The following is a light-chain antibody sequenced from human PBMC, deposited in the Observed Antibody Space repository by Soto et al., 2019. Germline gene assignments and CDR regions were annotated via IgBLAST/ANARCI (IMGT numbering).Light chain of an antibody. Sequence: QSALTQPASVSGSPGQSITISCTGTRSDVGGYNYVPWYQQHPGKAPKLMIYEVSNRPSGVSNRCSGSKSGNTASLTISGRQAEDEADYYCSSYTTSSTLVFGGGTKVTVL. CDR2: EVS. J-gene: IGLJ2*01. CDR3: SSYTTSSTLV. V-gene: IGLV2-14*01. CDR1: RSDVGGYNY.